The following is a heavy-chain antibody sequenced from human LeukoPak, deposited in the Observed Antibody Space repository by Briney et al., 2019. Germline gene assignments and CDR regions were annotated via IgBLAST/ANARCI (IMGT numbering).Heavy chain of an antibody. V-gene: IGHV3-7*01. CDR3: ARDQGAPGDY. J-gene: IGHJ4*02. CDR2: INQNGSVR. D-gene: IGHD4/OR15-4a*01. Sequence: GGSLRLSCAASGFTFNNYWMTWVRQVPGKGLEWVANINQNGSVRFYVDSVKGRFTISRDDAKNSLYLQMNSLTAEDTALYYCARDQGAPGDYWGQGTLVTVSS. CDR1: GFTFNNYW.